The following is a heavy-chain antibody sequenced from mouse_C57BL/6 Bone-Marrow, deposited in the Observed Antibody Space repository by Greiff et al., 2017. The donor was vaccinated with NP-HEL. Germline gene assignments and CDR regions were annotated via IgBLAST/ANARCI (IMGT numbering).Heavy chain of an antibody. CDR1: GFNITDYY. D-gene: IGHD2-10*01. CDR2: IDPEDGDT. CDR3: TTCSYYGNPYAMDY. Sequence: EVQVVESGAELVRPGASVKLSCTASGFNITDYYMHWVKQRPEQGLEWIGRIDPEDGDTEYAPKFQGKATMTADTSSNTAYLQLSSLTSEDTAVYYCTTCSYYGNPYAMDYWGQGTSVTVSS. V-gene: IGHV14-1*01. J-gene: IGHJ4*01.